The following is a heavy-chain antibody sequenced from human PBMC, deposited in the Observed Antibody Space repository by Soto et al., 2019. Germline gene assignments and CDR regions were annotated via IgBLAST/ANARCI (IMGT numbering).Heavy chain of an antibody. V-gene: IGHV3-48*01. D-gene: IGHD2-8*02. CDR1: GFTFSSYS. CDR2: ISSSSSTI. CDR3: ARGGLVEPDY. J-gene: IGHJ4*02. Sequence: EVQLVESGGGLVQPGGSLTLSCAASGFTFSSYSMNWVRQAPGKGLEWVSYISSSSSTIYCADSVKGRFTISRDNAKNSLYLQMNSLRAEDTALYYCARGGLVEPDYWGQGTLVTVSS.